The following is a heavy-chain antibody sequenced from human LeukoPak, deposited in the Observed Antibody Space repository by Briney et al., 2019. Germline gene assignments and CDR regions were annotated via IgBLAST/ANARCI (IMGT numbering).Heavy chain of an antibody. V-gene: IGHV3-53*01. D-gene: IGHD6-13*01. J-gene: IGHJ4*02. CDR3: GRVDSAAGHFDY. CDR2: IYSGGST. CDR1: GFTFSSYG. Sequence: GGSLRLSCAPSGFTFSSYGMHWVRQAPGKGLEWVSVIYSGGSTYYADCVKGRFTIFRDNSKNTLYLQLNSLRAEDTAVYYCGRVDSAAGHFDYWGQGTLVTVSS.